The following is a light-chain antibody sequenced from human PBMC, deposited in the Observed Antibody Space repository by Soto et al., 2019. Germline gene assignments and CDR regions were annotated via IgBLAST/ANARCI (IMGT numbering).Light chain of an antibody. V-gene: IGLV3-25*03. J-gene: IGLJ1*01. CDR1: VLPKQY. CDR2: KDS. CDR3: QSADSSGTYGV. Sequence: SYELTQPPSVSVSPGQTARITCSGDVLPKQYAYWYQQKPGQAPVLVIYKDSERPSGIPERFSGSSSGTTATLTISGVQAEDEADYYCQSADSSGTYGVFGTGTKVTVL.